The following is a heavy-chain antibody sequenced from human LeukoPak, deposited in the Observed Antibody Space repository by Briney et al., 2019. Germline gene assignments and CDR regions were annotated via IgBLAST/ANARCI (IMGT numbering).Heavy chain of an antibody. CDR2: IYYSGST. Sequence: SETLSLTCTVSGRSISSYYWSWIRQPPGKGLEWIGYIYYSGSTNYNPSLKSRVTISVDTSKNQFSLKLSSVTAADTAVYYCARAGMTTITTGAFDIWGQGTMVTVSS. D-gene: IGHD4-11*01. J-gene: IGHJ3*02. CDR1: GRSISSYY. CDR3: ARAGMTTITTGAFDI. V-gene: IGHV4-59*01.